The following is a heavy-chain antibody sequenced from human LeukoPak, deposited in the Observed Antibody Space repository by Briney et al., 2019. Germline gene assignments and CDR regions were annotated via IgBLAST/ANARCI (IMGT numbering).Heavy chain of an antibody. CDR3: GRAFPPLRTSSAGDL. V-gene: IGHV3-21*01. D-gene: IGHD3-16*01. Sequence: GGSLRLSCSASGFTFSDYDMNWVRQAPGKGLVWVSSISGLSSYTYYGESVKGRFSISRDNAKNSLYLQMNSLGAEDTATYYCGRAFPPLRTSSAGDLWGQGILVTVSS. CDR1: GFTFSDYD. J-gene: IGHJ4*02. CDR2: ISGLSSYT.